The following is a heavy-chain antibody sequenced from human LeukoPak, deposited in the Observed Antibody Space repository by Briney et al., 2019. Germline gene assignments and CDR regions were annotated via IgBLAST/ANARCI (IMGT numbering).Heavy chain of an antibody. CDR2: ISDSGSSA. V-gene: IGHV3-23*01. Sequence: PGGSLRLSCAASGFXFRNYGISWVHQAPGKGLEWVSVISDSGSSAYYADSVRGRFTISRDNSKNTLYLQMNSLRAEDTAVYYCAPDLRGAAWSLDYWGQGTLVTVSS. D-gene: IGHD2-15*01. CDR1: GFXFRNYG. CDR3: APDLRGAAWSLDY. J-gene: IGHJ4*02.